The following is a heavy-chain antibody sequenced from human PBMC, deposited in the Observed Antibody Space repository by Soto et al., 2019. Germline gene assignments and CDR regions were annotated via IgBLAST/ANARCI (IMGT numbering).Heavy chain of an antibody. Sequence: GGSLRLSCEVSGFTLSTYSMKWVRQAPGQGLEWVSGISDSGTRTFYADSVSGRFTISRDNSKNTLYLQMNGLRAEDTDIYYCPKDLWGSPDYWGQGTLVNVSS. D-gene: IGHD7-27*01. CDR2: ISDSGTRT. CDR3: PKDLWGSPDY. V-gene: IGHV3-23*01. CDR1: GFTLSTYS. J-gene: IGHJ4*02.